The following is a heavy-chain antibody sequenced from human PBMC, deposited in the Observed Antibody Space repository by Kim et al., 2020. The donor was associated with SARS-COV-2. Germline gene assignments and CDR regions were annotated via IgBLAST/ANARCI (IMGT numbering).Heavy chain of an antibody. D-gene: IGHD3-16*01. Sequence: SETLSLTCAVSGGSISSSNWWSWVRQPPGKGLEWIGEIYHSGSTNYNPSLKSRVTISVDKSKNQFSLKLSSVTAADTAVYYCARELRKIPEYYFDYWGQGTLVTVSS. CDR1: GGSISSSNW. CDR3: ARELRKIPEYYFDY. J-gene: IGHJ4*02. CDR2: IYHSGST. V-gene: IGHV4-4*02.